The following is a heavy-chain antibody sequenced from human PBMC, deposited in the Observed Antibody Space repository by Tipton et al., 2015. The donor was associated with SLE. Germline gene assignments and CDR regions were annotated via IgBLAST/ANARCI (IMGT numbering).Heavy chain of an antibody. D-gene: IGHD4-23*01. J-gene: IGHJ4*02. CDR3: ARGGGFDYLDY. CDR1: GVSIRSHY. CDR2: IYYRGTT. V-gene: IGHV4-59*11. Sequence: TLSLTCTVSGVSIRSHYWSWIRQSPGKGLEWIGYIYYRGTTYYNPSLKSRVTISLDTSKNQFSLKLRYVTAADTAVYYCARGGGFDYLDYWGQGSLVTVSS.